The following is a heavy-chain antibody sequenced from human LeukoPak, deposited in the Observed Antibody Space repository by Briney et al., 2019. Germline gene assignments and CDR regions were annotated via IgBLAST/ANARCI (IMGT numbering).Heavy chain of an antibody. CDR3: ATEALDYGGGNDAFDI. CDR2: FDPEDGET. D-gene: IGHD4-23*01. J-gene: IGHJ3*02. CDR1: GYTLTELS. V-gene: IGHV1-24*01. Sequence: GASVKVSCKVSGYTLTELSMHWVRQAPGKGLEWMGGFDPEDGETIYAQKFQGRVTMTEDTSTDTAYMELSSLRSEDTAVYYCATEALDYGGGNDAFDIWGQGTMVTVSS.